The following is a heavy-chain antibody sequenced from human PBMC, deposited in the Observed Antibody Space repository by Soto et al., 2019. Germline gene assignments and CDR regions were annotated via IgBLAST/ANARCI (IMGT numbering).Heavy chain of an antibody. Sequence: EVQLLESGGAFEQRGGSLRISCAAPGFTFSSYSMTWVRQAPGKGMEWVSTISGSGGSTYYKDSLKGRFTISRDNSKNTLYLQMNSLRAEDTAVYYCAKDWTAIWGQGTMVTVSS. J-gene: IGHJ3*02. CDR3: AKDWTAI. D-gene: IGHD2-21*02. CDR1: GFTFSSYS. CDR2: ISGSGGST. V-gene: IGHV3-23*01.